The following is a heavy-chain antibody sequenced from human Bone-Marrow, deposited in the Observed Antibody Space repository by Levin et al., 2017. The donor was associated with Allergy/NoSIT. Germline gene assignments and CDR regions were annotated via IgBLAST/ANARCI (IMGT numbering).Heavy chain of an antibody. CDR3: ARRDNYYYGFDV. CDR1: GFTFGKYS. J-gene: IGHJ6*02. Sequence: PGGSLRLSCAASGFTFGKYSMSWVRQAPGKGLEWVAYITTASSYIYYADSLRGRFTISRDNAKNSLYLQMNSLRVEDTAVYYCARRDNYYYGFDVWGQGTTVTVSS. V-gene: IGHV3-21*01. D-gene: IGHD2-21*02. CDR2: ITTASSYI.